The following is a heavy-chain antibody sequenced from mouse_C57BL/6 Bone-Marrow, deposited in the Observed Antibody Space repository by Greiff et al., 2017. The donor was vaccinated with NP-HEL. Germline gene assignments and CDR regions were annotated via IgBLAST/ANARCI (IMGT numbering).Heavy chain of an antibody. CDR1: GYTFTSYW. V-gene: IGHV1-64*01. CDR3: SKADSSGYVGAMDY. J-gene: IGHJ4*01. Sequence: QVQLQQPGAELVKPGASVKLSFKASGYTFTSYWMHWVKQRPGQGLEWIGMIHPNSGSPTYNAKFKSKASLTVAKSSSPAYMQLSSLTSEDSAVYYCSKADSSGYVGAMDYWGQGTSVTVSS. CDR2: IHPNSGSP. D-gene: IGHD3-2*02.